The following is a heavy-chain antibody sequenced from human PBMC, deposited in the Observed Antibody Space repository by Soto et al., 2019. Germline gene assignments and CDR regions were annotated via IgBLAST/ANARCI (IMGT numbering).Heavy chain of an antibody. CDR2: ISYDGSNK. V-gene: IGHV3-30*18. CDR1: GFTFSSYG. Sequence: QVQLVESGGGVVQPGRSLRLSCAASGFTFSSYGMHWVRQAPGKGLEWVAVISYDGSNKYYADSVKGRFTISRDNSKNTLYLQMNSLRAEDTAVYYCAKGPRGGGVVVAATVSDTGHIIGYWGQGTLVTVSS. CDR3: AKGPRGGGVVVAATVSDTGHIIGY. D-gene: IGHD2-15*01. J-gene: IGHJ4*02.